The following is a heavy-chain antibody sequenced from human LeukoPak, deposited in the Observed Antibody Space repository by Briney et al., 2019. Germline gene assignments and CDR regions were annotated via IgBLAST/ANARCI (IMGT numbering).Heavy chain of an antibody. Sequence: GRSLSLSFAASGFPFSSYGMRWVRPDPGKGLGWVAVISYDGSNKYYADSVKGRFTISRDNSKNTLYLQMNSLRAEDTAVYYCAKEGYYYGYIFGMDVWGQGTTVTVSS. J-gene: IGHJ6*02. CDR1: GFPFSSYG. CDR2: ISYDGSNK. CDR3: AKEGYYYGYIFGMDV. V-gene: IGHV3-30*18. D-gene: IGHD3-10*01.